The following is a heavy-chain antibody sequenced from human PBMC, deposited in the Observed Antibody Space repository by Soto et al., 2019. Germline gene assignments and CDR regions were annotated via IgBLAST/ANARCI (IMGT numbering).Heavy chain of an antibody. J-gene: IGHJ5*02. CDR3: ARLMVENVWGSYRYLDL. CDR2: FNSGGRS. CDR1: GAAFSDYT. Sequence: QVQLQQWGAGLVKPSATLSLTCGLSGAAFSDYTWSWVRQAPWGGLAWIGEFNSGGRSKYSPALVLRLTISVNSSRRQVSLELRSVLDAETAIYDGARLMVENVWGSYRYLDLWGQRTLVTFS. D-gene: IGHD3-16*02. V-gene: IGHV4-34*01.